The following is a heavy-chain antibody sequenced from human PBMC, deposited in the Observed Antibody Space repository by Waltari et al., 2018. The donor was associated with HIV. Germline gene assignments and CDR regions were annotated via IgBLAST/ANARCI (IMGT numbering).Heavy chain of an antibody. CDR3: AKDGRLRWYGDTGWLDS. Sequence: QVHLVESGGGVVQPGRSLRLPCVTSGFTFSDSAFHWVRQAPGKGLEWLAAISYDGTNQYYAKSVRGRFIISRDDATNTVHLQMGSLRDEDTAMYFCAKDGRLRWYGDTGWLDSWGRGSQVTVSS. V-gene: IGHV3-30*15. D-gene: IGHD3-10*01. J-gene: IGHJ5*01. CDR2: ISYDGTNQ. CDR1: GFTFSDSA.